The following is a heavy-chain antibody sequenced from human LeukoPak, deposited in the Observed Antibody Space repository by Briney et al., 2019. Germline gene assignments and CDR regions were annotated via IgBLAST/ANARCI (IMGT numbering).Heavy chain of an antibody. D-gene: IGHD1-14*01. CDR3: ASALNLSDAFDI. CDR2: IYYSGST. J-gene: IGHJ3*02. Sequence: SETLSLTCTVSGGSISSSSYYWGWIRQPPGKGLEWIGSIYYSGSTYYNPSLKSRVTISVDTSKNQFSLKLSSVTAADTAVYYCASALNLSDAFDIWGQGTMVTVSS. V-gene: IGHV4-39*07. CDR1: GGSISSSSYY.